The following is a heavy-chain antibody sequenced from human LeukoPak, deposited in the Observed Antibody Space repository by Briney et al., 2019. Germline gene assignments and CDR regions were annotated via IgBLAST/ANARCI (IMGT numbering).Heavy chain of an antibody. J-gene: IGHJ4*02. CDR3: ATYRQIQVPFEF. D-gene: IGHD5-18*01. CDR2: ISRRSNTI. V-gene: IGHV3-48*01. Sequence: GGSLRLSCAASGFTFSSYSMNWVRQGPGKGLEWVSYISRRSNTIYLADSVKGRFTISRDNAKNSLYLQMNSLRAEDTATYYCATYRQIQVPFEFWGQGTLVTVSS. CDR1: GFTFSSYS.